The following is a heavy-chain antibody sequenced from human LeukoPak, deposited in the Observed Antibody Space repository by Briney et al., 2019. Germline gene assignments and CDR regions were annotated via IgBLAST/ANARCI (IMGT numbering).Heavy chain of an antibody. CDR1: GDSVSSNTGA. D-gene: IGHD3-10*01. CDR3: ARGPATTGMVRGVIMLYYYYGMDV. V-gene: IGHV6-1*01. Sequence: SQTPSLTRAISGDSVSSNTGAWNWIRQSPWRCFECLGRTYYRSKWYNEYAVSVKRRITINPHTTKNQYSLQLNSVTPEDTAVYYCARGPATTGMVRGVIMLYYYYGMDVWGQGTTVTVYS. J-gene: IGHJ6*02. CDR2: TYYRSKWYN.